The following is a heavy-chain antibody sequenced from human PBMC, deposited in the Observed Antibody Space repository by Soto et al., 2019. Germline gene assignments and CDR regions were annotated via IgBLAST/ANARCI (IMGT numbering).Heavy chain of an antibody. CDR1: GGSVSSGDYY. V-gene: IGHV4-30-4*01. CDR2: IYHSGST. J-gene: IGHJ4*02. CDR3: SRKSGSAYYFDF. D-gene: IGHD3-16*01. Sequence: SETLSLTCTVSGGSVSSGDYYWTWIRQPPGKGLEWIGYIYHSGSTYYNPSLKSRLTISLDTSKNQFSLKLSSVNAADTAVYYCSRKSGSAYYFDFWGQGTLVTVSS.